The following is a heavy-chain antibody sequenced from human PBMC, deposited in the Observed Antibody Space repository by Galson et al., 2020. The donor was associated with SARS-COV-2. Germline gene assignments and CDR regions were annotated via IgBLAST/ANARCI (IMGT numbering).Heavy chain of an antibody. D-gene: IGHD2-21*02. V-gene: IGHV3-23*01. Sequence: GESLKISCAASGFTFSSYALSWVRQAPGKGLEWVSAISGSGGSTYYADSVKGRFTISRDNSKNTLYLQMNSLRAEDTAVYYCAKSTYCGGDCSPFLARGRAPPSGDYWGQGTLVTVSS. CDR3: AKSTYCGGDCSPFLARGRAPPSGDY. J-gene: IGHJ4*02. CDR2: ISGSGGST. CDR1: GFTFSSYA.